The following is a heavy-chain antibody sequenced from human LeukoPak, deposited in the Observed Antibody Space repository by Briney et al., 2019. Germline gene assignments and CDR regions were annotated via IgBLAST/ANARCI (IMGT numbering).Heavy chain of an antibody. CDR1: GGSISSYY. CDR3: ARLREYYDSSGYYSAFDI. D-gene: IGHD3-22*01. Sequence: PSETLSLTCTVSGGSISSYYWSWIRQPPGKGLEWIGYIYYSGSTNYNPSLKSRVTISVDTSKNQFPLKLSSVTAADTAVYYCARLREYYDSSGYYSAFDIWGQGTMVTVSS. CDR2: IYYSGST. J-gene: IGHJ3*02. V-gene: IGHV4-59*08.